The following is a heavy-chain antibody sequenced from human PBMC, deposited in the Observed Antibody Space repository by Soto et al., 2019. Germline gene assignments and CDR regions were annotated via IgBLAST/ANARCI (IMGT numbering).Heavy chain of an antibody. CDR3: TAEGRVVVYDAFDI. J-gene: IGHJ3*02. CDR2: IKSKTDGGTT. V-gene: IGHV3-15*01. Sequence: EVQLVESGGGLVKPGGSLRLSCAASGFTFSNAWMSWVRQAPGKGLEWVGRIKSKTDGGTTDYAAPVKGRFTISRXDXXNTLYLQMNSLKTEDTAVYYCTAEGRVVVYDAFDIWGQGTMVTVSS. CDR1: GFTFSNAW. D-gene: IGHD2-15*01.